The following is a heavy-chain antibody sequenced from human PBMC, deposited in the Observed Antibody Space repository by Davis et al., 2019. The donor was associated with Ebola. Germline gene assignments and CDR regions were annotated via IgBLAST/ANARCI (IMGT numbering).Heavy chain of an antibody. Sequence: MPSETLSLTFAVYGGSFSGYYWSWIRQPPGKGLEWIGEINHSGSTNYNPSLKSRVTISVDTSKNQFSLKLSSVTAADTAVYYCAREVTGTPFSFDYWGQGTLVTVSS. V-gene: IGHV4-34*01. D-gene: IGHD1-7*01. J-gene: IGHJ4*02. CDR2: INHSGST. CDR3: AREVTGTPFSFDY. CDR1: GGSFSGYY.